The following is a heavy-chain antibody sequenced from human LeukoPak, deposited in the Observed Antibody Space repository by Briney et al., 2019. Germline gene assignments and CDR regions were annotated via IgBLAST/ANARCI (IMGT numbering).Heavy chain of an antibody. D-gene: IGHD6-13*01. CDR3: AIGHSSSWYYAFHI. CDR1: GITFSSYW. J-gene: IGHJ3*02. CDR2: IKSEGSST. Sequence: PGGSLRLSCAASGITFSSYWMHRVRQAPGKGLVWVSRIKSEGSSTSYADSVKGRFNISRDNAKNTLYLQMNSLRAEDTAVYYCAIGHSSSWYYAFHIWGQGTMVTVSS. V-gene: IGHV3-74*01.